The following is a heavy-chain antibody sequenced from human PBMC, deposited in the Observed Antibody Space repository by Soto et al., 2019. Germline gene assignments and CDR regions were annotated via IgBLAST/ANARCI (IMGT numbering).Heavy chain of an antibody. J-gene: IGHJ6*02. CDR2: IIPILGIA. D-gene: IGHD4-4*01. CDR1: GGTFSSYT. CDR3: ARGGFTVTTHYGMDV. V-gene: IGHV1-69*02. Sequence: QVQLVQSGAEVKKPGSSVKVSCKASGGTFSSYTISWVRQAPGQGLEWMGRIIPILGIANYAQKFQGRVTITADKSPSTAYMELSSLRSEDTAVYYCARGGFTVTTHYGMDVWGQGTTVTVSS.